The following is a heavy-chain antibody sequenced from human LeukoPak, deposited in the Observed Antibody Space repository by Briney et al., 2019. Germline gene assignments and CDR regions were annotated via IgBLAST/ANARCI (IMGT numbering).Heavy chain of an antibody. CDR2: IIPIFGTA. CDR1: GYTLTELS. Sequence: SVKVSCKVSGYTLTELSMHWVRQAPGQGLEWMGGIIPIFGTANYAQKFQGRVTITADKSTSTAYMELSSLRSEDTAVYYCARGGFYDFWSGYYFDYWGQGTLVTVSS. J-gene: IGHJ4*02. V-gene: IGHV1-69*06. D-gene: IGHD3-3*01. CDR3: ARGGFYDFWSGYYFDY.